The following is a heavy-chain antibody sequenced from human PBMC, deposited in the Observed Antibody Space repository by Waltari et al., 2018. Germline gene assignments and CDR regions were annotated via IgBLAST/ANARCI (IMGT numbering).Heavy chain of an antibody. CDR1: GGSITTSSYN. J-gene: IGHJ4*02. V-gene: IGHV4-39*07. CDR3: ARDRYYYNSTGYYKEIDY. Sequence: QVQLQESGPRLVKPSETLSLTCTVSGGSITTSSYNWGWIRQPPGKGLEWIGNIYYSGTTFYSPSLKSRVTISVDIPKNQISLKLKSVTAADTAVYYCARDRYYYNSTGYYKEIDYWGQGTLVTVSS. CDR2: IYYSGTT. D-gene: IGHD3-22*01.